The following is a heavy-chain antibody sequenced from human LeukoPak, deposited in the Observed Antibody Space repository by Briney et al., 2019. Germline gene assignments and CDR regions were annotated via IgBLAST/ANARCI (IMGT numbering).Heavy chain of an antibody. Sequence: GGSLTLSCTASGFTVSSNYMSWVRQAPEKGLECVSVIYSVGTPSYAASVKGRFAMSRASSKKRLYFKMSSMSAEDTAVYYCARDLPLQQYSGSYGRFDYWGQGTLVTVSS. D-gene: IGHD1-26*01. V-gene: IGHV3-66*01. CDR3: ARDLPLQQYSGSYGRFDY. CDR2: IYSVGTP. CDR1: GFTVSSNY. J-gene: IGHJ4*02.